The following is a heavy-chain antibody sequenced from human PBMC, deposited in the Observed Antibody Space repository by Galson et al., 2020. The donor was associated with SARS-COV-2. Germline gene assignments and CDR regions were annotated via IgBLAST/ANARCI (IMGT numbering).Heavy chain of an antibody. D-gene: IGHD3-3*01. CDR1: GFTGFTFGNYW. CDR2: IKRDGGEK. Sequence: GGSLRLSCAGSGFTGFTFGNYWMSWVRQAPGKGLEWVANIKRDGGEKYYVDSLKGRFSISRDNAKNSLYLQMNNLRAEDTAVYFCVRDMGDDFWSGYMDVWGKGTTVIVS. V-gene: IGHV3-7*05. J-gene: IGHJ6*03. CDR3: VRDMGDDFWSGYMDV.